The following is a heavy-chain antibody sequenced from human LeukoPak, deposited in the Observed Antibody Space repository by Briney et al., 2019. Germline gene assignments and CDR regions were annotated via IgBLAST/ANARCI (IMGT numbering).Heavy chain of an antibody. Sequence: GGSLRLSCAASGFTFSSYAMHWVRQAPGKGLEWVAVISYDGSNKYYADSVKGRFTISRDNSKNTLYLQMNSLRAEDTAVYYCAKRSSTSSGYFDLWGWGTLVTVSS. CDR3: AKRSSTSSGYFDL. CDR2: ISYDGSNK. J-gene: IGHJ4*02. D-gene: IGHD3-22*01. CDR1: GFTFSSYA. V-gene: IGHV3-30*04.